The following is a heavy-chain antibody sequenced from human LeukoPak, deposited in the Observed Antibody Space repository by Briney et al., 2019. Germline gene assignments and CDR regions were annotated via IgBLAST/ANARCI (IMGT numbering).Heavy chain of an antibody. CDR3: ARDSFPPYY. CDR1: GGSISSYY. Sequence: SETLSLTCTVSGGSISSYYWTWIRQPPGKGLGWIGYIYYSGSTNYNPSLKSRLTISVDTSKNQFSLKLSSVTAADTAVYYCARDSFPPYYWGQGILVTVSS. J-gene: IGHJ4*02. V-gene: IGHV4-59*01. CDR2: IYYSGST.